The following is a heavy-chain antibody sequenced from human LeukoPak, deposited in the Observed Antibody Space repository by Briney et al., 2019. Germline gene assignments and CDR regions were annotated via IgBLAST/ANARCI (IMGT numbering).Heavy chain of an antibody. CDR1: GGSFSGYY. CDR2: INHSGST. D-gene: IGHD6-6*01. J-gene: IGHJ1*01. CDR3: ASSKSLYSSSSRRYFQH. V-gene: IGHV4-34*01. Sequence: SETLSLTNTVDGGSFSGYYWSWIRQPPGKGLEWIGEINHSGSTNYNPSLKSRVTISVDTSKNQFSLKLSRVTVADTAAHTCASSKSLYSSSSRRYFQHWGQGSLVTVSS.